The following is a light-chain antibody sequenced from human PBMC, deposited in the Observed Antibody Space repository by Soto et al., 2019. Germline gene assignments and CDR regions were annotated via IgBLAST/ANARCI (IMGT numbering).Light chain of an antibody. CDR1: QRISSD. CDR2: GTS. Sequence: EIVMTQSPATLSVSPGERVALSCRATQRISSDLAWYQQKPGQAPRLLIYGTSTRATGIPGRFSGSGSGTEFTLTISSLQSEDFAVYYCQQYDNWPPTFGQGTRLEMK. V-gene: IGKV3-15*01. J-gene: IGKJ5*01. CDR3: QQYDNWPPT.